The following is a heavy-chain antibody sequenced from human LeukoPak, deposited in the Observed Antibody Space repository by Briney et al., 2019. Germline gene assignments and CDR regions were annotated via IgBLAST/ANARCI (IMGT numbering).Heavy chain of an antibody. J-gene: IGHJ4*02. CDR3: ARGPLWFGELLTAPSPFDY. D-gene: IGHD3-10*01. V-gene: IGHV1-18*04. CDR2: ISAYNGNT. CDR1: GYTFTGYY. Sequence: ASVKVSCKASGYTFTGYYMHWVRQAPAQGLEWMGWISAYNGNTNYAQKLQGRVTMTTDTSTSTAYMELRSLRSDDTAVYYCARGPLWFGELLTAPSPFDYWGQGTLVTVSS.